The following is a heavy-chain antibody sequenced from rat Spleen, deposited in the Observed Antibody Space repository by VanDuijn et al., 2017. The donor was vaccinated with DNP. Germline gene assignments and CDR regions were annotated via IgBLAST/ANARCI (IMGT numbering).Heavy chain of an antibody. Sequence: EVQLVESGGGLVQPGRSMKLSCAASGFTFSSFSMAWVRQSTKGLEWVATISSTDDFTYDRDSVKGRFTISRDDATSTLYLQMNSLRSEDTTTYYCTREGTGTGYFDYWGQGVMVTVSS. D-gene: IGHD4-1*01. CDR3: TREGTGTGYFDY. CDR2: ISSTDDFT. J-gene: IGHJ2*01. V-gene: IGHV5-46*01. CDR1: GFTFSSFS.